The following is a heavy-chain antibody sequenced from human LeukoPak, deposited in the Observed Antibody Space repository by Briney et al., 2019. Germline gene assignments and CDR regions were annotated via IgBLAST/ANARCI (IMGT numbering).Heavy chain of an antibody. CDR1: GDSISSYH. CDR2: IYYSGST. V-gene: IGHV4-59*08. J-gene: IGHJ6*02. CDR3: GRHIGGNYYYYGMDV. Sequence: SETLSLTCSVSGDSISSYHWSWIRQPPGKGLEWIGYIYYSGSTNYNPSLKSRVTISVDTSKNQLSLKLSSVTAADTAVYYCGRHIGGNYYYYGMDVWGQGTTVTVSS.